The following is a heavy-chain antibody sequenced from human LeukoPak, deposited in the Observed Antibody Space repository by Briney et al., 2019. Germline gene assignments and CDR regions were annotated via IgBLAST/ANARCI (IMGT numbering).Heavy chain of an antibody. D-gene: IGHD4-17*01. J-gene: IGHJ4*02. CDR3: ARAPYGDHEGHYFDY. CDR1: GFTFSSYG. V-gene: IGHV3-21*01. CDR2: ISSSSSYI. Sequence: GGSLRLSCAVSGFTFSSYGMNWVRQAPGKGLEWVSSISSSSSYIYYADSVKGRFTISRDNAKNSLYLQMNSLRAEDTAVYYCARAPYGDHEGHYFDYWGQGTLVTVSS.